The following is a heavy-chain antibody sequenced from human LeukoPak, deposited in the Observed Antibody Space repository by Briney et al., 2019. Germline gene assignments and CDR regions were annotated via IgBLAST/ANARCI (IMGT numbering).Heavy chain of an antibody. CDR1: GFTVSSNY. CDR2: IYSGGST. Sequence: GGSLRLSCAVSGFTVSSNYMSWVRQPPGKGLEWVSVIYSGGSTYYADSVKGRFTISRHDYRDTLYLQMNSLRVEDTAVYYCARDLSGVNSFDYWGQGTLVSVSS. CDR3: ARDLSGVNSFDY. D-gene: IGHD2-8*01. J-gene: IGHJ4*02. V-gene: IGHV3-53*04.